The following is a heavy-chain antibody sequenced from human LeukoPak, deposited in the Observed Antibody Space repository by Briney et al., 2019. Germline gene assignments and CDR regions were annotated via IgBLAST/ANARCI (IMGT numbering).Heavy chain of an antibody. CDR3: ATLMDIVATIPSLDY. J-gene: IGHJ4*02. CDR1: GYTFTGYY. V-gene: IGHV1-2*02. CDR2: INPNSGGT. Sequence: ASVKVPCKASGYTFTGYYMHWVRQAPGQGLEWMGWINPNSGGTNYAQKFQGRVTMTRDTSISTAYMELSRLRSDDTAVYYCATLMDIVATIPSLDYWGQGTLVTVSS. D-gene: IGHD5-12*01.